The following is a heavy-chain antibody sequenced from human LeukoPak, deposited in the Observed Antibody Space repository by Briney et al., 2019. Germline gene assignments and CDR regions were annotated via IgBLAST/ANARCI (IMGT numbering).Heavy chain of an antibody. CDR3: ARGPYYGAYSGPRVFDI. CDR1: GGSSSGYY. V-gene: IGHV4-34*01. CDR2: INHSGST. D-gene: IGHD4-17*01. J-gene: IGHJ3*02. Sequence: SETLSLTCAVYGGSSSGYYWSWIRQPPGKGLEWIGEINHSGSTNYNPSLKSRVTISVDTSKNQFSLKLSSVTAADTAVYYCARGPYYGAYSGPRVFDIWGKGTMVTVSS.